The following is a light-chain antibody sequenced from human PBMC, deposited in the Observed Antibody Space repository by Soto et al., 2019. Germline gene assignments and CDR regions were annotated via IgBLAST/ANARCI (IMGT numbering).Light chain of an antibody. Sequence: EIVMTQSPATLSVSPGERATLSCGASESVTSNYLAWYQQKPGQAPRLLIYGASSRATGIPDRFSGSGSGTDFTLTISRLEPEDFAVYYCQQYGSSLWTFGQGTKVDIK. CDR2: GAS. J-gene: IGKJ1*01. V-gene: IGKV3-20*01. CDR3: QQYGSSLWT. CDR1: ESVTSNY.